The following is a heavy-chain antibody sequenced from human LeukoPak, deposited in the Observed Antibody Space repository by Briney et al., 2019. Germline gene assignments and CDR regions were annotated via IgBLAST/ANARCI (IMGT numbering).Heavy chain of an antibody. CDR2: IYYSGSP. CDR1: GDSISSYY. J-gene: IGHJ4*02. D-gene: IGHD6-13*01. V-gene: IGHV4-59*01. CDR3: TRDRRAAGSIFDY. Sequence: SETLSLTCSVSGDSISSYYWSWIRQPPGKGLEWIGNIYYSGSPNYNPSLKSRVTISLDTSENQFSLRLRSVTAADTAVYYCTRDRRAAGSIFDYWGQGTLVTVSS.